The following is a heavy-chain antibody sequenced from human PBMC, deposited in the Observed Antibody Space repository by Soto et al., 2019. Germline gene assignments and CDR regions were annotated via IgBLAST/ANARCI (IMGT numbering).Heavy chain of an antibody. Sequence: GGSLRLSCAASGFTFSSYSMNWVRQAPGKGLEWVSSISSSSSYIYYADSVKGRFTISRDNAKNSLYLQMNSLRAEDTAVYYCARDCYDSSGYLSDAFDIWGQGTMVTVSS. J-gene: IGHJ3*02. D-gene: IGHD3-22*01. CDR2: ISSSSSYI. CDR3: ARDCYDSSGYLSDAFDI. V-gene: IGHV3-21*01. CDR1: GFTFSSYS.